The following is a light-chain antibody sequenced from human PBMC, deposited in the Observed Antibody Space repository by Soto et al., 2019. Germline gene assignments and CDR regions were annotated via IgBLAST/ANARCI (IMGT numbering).Light chain of an antibody. CDR1: RNLLYNDKNY. V-gene: IGKV4-1*01. Sequence: DIVMTQAPDSLAASLGAIVTINCKSSRNLLYNDKNYVAWYQQRPGQAPKLLIYWASTRESEVPVRISGSGSVTGFRLTIRDLQAADAAVYYCQQFYTTPRTFGQGTRVEI. CDR3: QQFYTTPRT. J-gene: IGKJ2*01. CDR2: WAS.